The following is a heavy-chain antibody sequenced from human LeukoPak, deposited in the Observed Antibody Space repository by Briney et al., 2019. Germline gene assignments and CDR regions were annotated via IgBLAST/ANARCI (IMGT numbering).Heavy chain of an antibody. CDR2: ISAYNGNT. CDR1: GYTFTSYG. D-gene: IGHD3-22*01. CDR3: AREGKRREYYYDSSGYDC. V-gene: IGHV1-18*01. Sequence: ASVKVSCKASGYTFTSYGISWVRQAPGQGLEWMGWISAYNGNTNYAQKLQGRVTMTTDTSTSTAYMELRSLRSDDTAVYYCAREGKRREYYYDSSGYDCWGQGTLVTVSS. J-gene: IGHJ4*02.